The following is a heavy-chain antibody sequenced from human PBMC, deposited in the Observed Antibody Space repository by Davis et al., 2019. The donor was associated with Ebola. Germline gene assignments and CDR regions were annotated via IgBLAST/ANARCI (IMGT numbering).Heavy chain of an antibody. CDR2: INPSGGST. V-gene: IGHV1-46*01. CDR1: GYTFTSYY. Sequence: AASVKVSCKASGYTFTSYYMHWVRQAPGQGLEWMGIINPSGGSTSYAQKFQGRVTITADESTSTAYMELSSLRSEDTAVYYCARGDDYGDFDYWGQGTLVTVSS. CDR3: ARGDDYGDFDY. J-gene: IGHJ4*02. D-gene: IGHD4-17*01.